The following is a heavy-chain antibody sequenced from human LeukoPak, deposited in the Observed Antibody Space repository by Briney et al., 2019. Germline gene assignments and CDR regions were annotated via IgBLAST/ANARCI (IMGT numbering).Heavy chain of an antibody. CDR1: GYTFTSYI. V-gene: IGHV1-18*01. D-gene: IGHD3-22*01. J-gene: IGHJ4*02. CDR2: ISAYNGNT. CDR3: ARVRDYYDSSDYSDY. Sequence: ASVKVSCKASGYTFTSYILNWVRQAPGQGLECMGWISAYNGNTKYVQKFQGRVTMTIDTSTTTASMELRSLTSDDTAVYYCARVRDYYDSSDYSDYWGQGTLVTVSS.